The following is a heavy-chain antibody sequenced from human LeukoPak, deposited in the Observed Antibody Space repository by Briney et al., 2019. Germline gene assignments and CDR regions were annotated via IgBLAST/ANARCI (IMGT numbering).Heavy chain of an antibody. V-gene: IGHV1-8*01. CDR1: GYTFTSYD. CDR2: MNPNSGNT. D-gene: IGHD1-1*01. Sequence: GASVKVSCKASGYTFTSYDINWVRQATGQGLEWMGWMNPNSGNTGYAQNFQGRVTMTRDTSISTAYMELNGLKSDDTAVYYCARDFGIFGTTGWTGQDYWGQGTLVTVSS. J-gene: IGHJ4*02. CDR3: ARDFGIFGTTGWTGQDY.